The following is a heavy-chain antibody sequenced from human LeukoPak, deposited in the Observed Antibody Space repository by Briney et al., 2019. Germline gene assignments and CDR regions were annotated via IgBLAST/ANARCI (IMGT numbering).Heavy chain of an antibody. CDR1: GDSISNYY. V-gene: IGHV4-59*01. CDR3: ARASGVLRFLDWLGAFDI. CDR2: FYYTGST. D-gene: IGHD3-3*01. J-gene: IGHJ3*02. Sequence: SETLSLTCTVSGDSISNYYLSWIRQPPGKGLEWIWYFYYTGSTNYNPSLKSRVTISVDTSKNQFSLKLSSVTAADTAVYYCARASGVLRFLDWLGAFDIWGQGTMVTVSS.